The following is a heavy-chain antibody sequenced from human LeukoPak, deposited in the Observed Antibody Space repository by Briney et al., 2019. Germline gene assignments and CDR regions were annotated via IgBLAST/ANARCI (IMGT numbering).Heavy chain of an antibody. V-gene: IGHV3-30*18. J-gene: IGHJ4*02. D-gene: IGHD6-19*01. CDR2: ISYDGSNK. Sequence: PGRSLRLSCAASGFTFSSYGMHWVRQAPGKGLEWVAVISYDGSNKYYADSVKGRFTIPRDNSKNTLYLQMNSLKAEDTAVYYCAKQVAVPRTRGFDYWGQGTLVTVSS. CDR1: GFTFSSYG. CDR3: AKQVAVPRTRGFDY.